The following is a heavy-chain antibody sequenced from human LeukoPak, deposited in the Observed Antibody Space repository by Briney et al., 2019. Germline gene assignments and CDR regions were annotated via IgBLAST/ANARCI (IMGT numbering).Heavy chain of an antibody. D-gene: IGHD3-3*02. CDR1: GSTFTGHY. J-gene: IGHJ5*02. CDR3: AKNLAS. Sequence: ASVKVSCKASGSTFTGHYMHWVRQAPGQGLEWMGRIHPNSGDTIYAQIFQGRVTMTRDTSVSTAYMELSSLTSGDTAVYYCAKNLASWGQGTLVTVSS. CDR2: IHPNSGDT. V-gene: IGHV1-2*06.